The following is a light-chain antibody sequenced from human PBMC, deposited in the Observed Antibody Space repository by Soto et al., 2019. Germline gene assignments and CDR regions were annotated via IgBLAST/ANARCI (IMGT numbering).Light chain of an antibody. Sequence: QSVLTQSPSASGSPGQSVTISCTGTSSDVGNYKYVSWYQQHPGKAPKLMIYEVSKRPSWVPDRFSGSKSGNTASLPVSGFEVEDEADYYCSSYAGSNLWVFGGGTKLAVL. CDR1: SSDVGNYKY. CDR3: SSYAGSNLWV. CDR2: EVS. J-gene: IGLJ3*02. V-gene: IGLV2-8*01.